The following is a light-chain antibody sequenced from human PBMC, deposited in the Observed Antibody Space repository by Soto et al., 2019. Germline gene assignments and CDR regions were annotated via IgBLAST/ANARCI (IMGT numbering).Light chain of an antibody. Sequence: DIQMTQSPSSLSASVGDRVTTTCRASQSISHYLSWYQQKAGKAPKPLIYAASSLQSGVPSRFRGSGAGTDFTLTINSLQPEDFATYYCQQSYRTPITFGQGTRLEIK. CDR3: QQSYRTPIT. CDR2: AAS. CDR1: QSISHY. V-gene: IGKV1-39*01. J-gene: IGKJ5*01.